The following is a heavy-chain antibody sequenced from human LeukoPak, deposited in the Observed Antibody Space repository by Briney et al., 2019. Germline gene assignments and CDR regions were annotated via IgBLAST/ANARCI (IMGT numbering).Heavy chain of an antibody. J-gene: IGHJ5*02. V-gene: IGHV4-59*01. CDR1: GGSISSYY. CDR2: IYYSGST. CDR3: ARETPRGVVPARENWFDP. Sequence: SETLSLTCTVSGGSISSYYWSWIRQPPGKGLEWIGYIYYSGSTNYNPSLKSRVTISVDTSKNQFSLKLSSVTAADTAVYYCARETPRGVVPARENWFDPWGQGTLVTVS. D-gene: IGHD2-2*01.